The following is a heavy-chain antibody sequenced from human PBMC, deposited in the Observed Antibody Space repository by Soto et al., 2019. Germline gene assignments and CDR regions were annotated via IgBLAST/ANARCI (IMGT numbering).Heavy chain of an antibody. CDR2: IDTRGGST. Sequence: QAQLVQSGAEVKKPGASANISCKASGYTFTRYNIHWVRQAPGQGLEWMGIIDTRGGSTDYTQRFQGTVSMTRDTATGTFHMPLSSLGLEDTAICYCASDIPRELVRSSFDNLGQATMVTVSS. V-gene: IGHV1-46*01. CDR3: ASDIPRELVRSSFDN. D-gene: IGHD1-26*01. J-gene: IGHJ3*02. CDR1: GYTFTRYN.